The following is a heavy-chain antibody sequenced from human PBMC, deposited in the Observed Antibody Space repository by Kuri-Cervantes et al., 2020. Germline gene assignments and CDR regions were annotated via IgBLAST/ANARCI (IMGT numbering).Heavy chain of an antibody. V-gene: IGHV4-38-2*01. CDR3: ARQNDYDDYGDAFDI. CDR2: IYHSGST. J-gene: IGHJ3*02. Sequence: SETLSLTCAVSGYSISSGYYWGWIRQPPGKGLEWIGSIYHSGSTYCNPSLKSRVTISVDTSKNQFSLKLSSVTAADTAVYYCARQNDYDDYGDAFDIWGQGTMVTVSS. CDR1: GYSISSGYY. D-gene: IGHD4-17*01.